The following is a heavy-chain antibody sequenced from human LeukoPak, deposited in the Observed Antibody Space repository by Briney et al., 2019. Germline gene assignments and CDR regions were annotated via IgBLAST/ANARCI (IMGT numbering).Heavy chain of an antibody. CDR1: GGSISDYY. D-gene: IGHD5-12*01. J-gene: IGHJ4*02. CDR3: ARGIDRLGYFDY. CDR2: IQSSGST. Sequence: SETLSLTCTVFGGSISDYYWIWIRQPAGKGLEWIGRIQSSGSTTYNPSLKSRVTMSLDTSKDQFSLQLTSVTAADTAVYYCARGIDRLGYFDYWGQGTLVTVSS. V-gene: IGHV4-4*07.